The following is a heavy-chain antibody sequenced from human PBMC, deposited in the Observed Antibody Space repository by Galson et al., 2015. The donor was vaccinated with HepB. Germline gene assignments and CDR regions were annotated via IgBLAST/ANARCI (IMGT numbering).Heavy chain of an antibody. CDR2: ISYDGSNK. V-gene: IGHV3-30*18. Sequence: SLRLSCAASGFTFSSYGMHWVRQAPGKGLEWVAVISYDGSNKYYADSVKGRFTISRDNSKNTLYLQMNSLRAEDTAVYYCAKAADYYDSSGYPHWGQGTLVTASS. D-gene: IGHD3-22*01. CDR1: GFTFSSYG. J-gene: IGHJ4*02. CDR3: AKAADYYDSSGYPH.